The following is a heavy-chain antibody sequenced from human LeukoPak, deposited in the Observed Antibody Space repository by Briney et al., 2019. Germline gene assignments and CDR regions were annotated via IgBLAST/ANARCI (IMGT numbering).Heavy chain of an antibody. CDR3: ARGPAKYYYYYYMDV. CDR2: IYYSGST. CDR1: GGPISCYY. Sequence: PSETLSLTCTVSGGPISCYYLSWVRQAPGKGLEWMGYIYYSGSTNYNPSLKSRVTISVDTSKNQFSLKLSSVTAADTAVYCCARGPAKYYYYYYMDVWGKGTTVTVSS. D-gene: IGHD6-25*01. V-gene: IGHV4-59*01. J-gene: IGHJ6*03.